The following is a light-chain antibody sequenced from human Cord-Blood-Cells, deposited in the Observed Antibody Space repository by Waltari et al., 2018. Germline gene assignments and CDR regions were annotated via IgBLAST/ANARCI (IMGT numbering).Light chain of an antibody. CDR1: QSISSY. V-gene: IGKV1-39*01. CDR3: QQSYSTPQT. CDR2: AAS. J-gene: IGKJ4*01. Sequence: DIQMTQSPSSLSASVVDRVTITCRARQSISSYLNWYQQKPGKAPKLLIYAASSFQSGVPSRFSGSGSGTDFTLTISSLQPEDFATYYCQQSYSTPQTFGGGTKVEIK.